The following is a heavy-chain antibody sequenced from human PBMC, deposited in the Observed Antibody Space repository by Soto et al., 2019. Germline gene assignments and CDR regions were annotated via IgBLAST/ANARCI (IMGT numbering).Heavy chain of an antibody. V-gene: IGHV4-39*01. CDR2: IYYSGST. Sequence: QLQLQESGPGLVKPSETLSLTCTVSGGSISSSSYYWGWIRQPPGKGLEWIGSIYYSGSTYYNPSLTSRVTISVDTSKNQFSLKLSSVTAADTAVYYCARHYPLGGALAFDIWGQGTMVTVSS. D-gene: IGHD3-16*01. CDR3: ARHYPLGGALAFDI. J-gene: IGHJ3*02. CDR1: GGSISSSSYY.